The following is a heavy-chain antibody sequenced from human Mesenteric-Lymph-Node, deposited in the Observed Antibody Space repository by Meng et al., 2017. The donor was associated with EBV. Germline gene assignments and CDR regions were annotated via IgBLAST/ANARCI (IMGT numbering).Heavy chain of an antibody. CDR2: ISTSSGDT. J-gene: IGHJ4*02. CDR1: GYTFCFYG. Sequence: VDLGECGAEVKKPGAPVKVSCKASGYTFCFYGITWVRQAPGQGLAWMGWISTSSGDTYYTQKLQGRVSMTTDTSTTTAYMELTILTSDDTAVYYCARGAAAGTLDFWGQGTLVTVSS. V-gene: IGHV1-18*01. CDR3: ARGAAAGTLDF. D-gene: IGHD6-13*01.